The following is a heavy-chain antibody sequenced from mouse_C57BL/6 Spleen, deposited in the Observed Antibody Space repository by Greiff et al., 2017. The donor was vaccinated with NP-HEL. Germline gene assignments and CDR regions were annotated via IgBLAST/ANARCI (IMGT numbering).Heavy chain of an antibody. V-gene: IGHV3-8*01. CDR2: ISYSGST. CDR1: GYSITSDY. D-gene: IGHD1-1*01. J-gene: IGHJ1*03. CDR3: SRSPDYYGSSGYFDV. Sequence: DVKLQESGPGLAKPSQTLSLTCSVTGYSITSDYWNWIRKFPGNKLEYMGYISYSGSTYYNPSLKSRISITRDTSKNQYYLQLNSVTTDDTATYYWSRSPDYYGSSGYFDVWGTGTTVTVSS.